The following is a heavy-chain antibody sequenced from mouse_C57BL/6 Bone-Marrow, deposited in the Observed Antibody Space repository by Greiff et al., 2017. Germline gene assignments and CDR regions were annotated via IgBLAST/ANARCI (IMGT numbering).Heavy chain of an antibody. CDR3: ARRGLWYPYYAMDY. J-gene: IGHJ4*01. CDR2: ISSGGSYT. CDR1: GFTFSSYG. Sequence: EVQLVESGGDLVKPGGSLKLSCAASGFTFSSYGMSWVRQTPDKRLAWVATISSGGSYTYYPDSVKGRFTISRDNAKNTLYLQMSSLQSEDTAMYYCARRGLWYPYYAMDYWGQGTSVTVSS. V-gene: IGHV5-6*01. D-gene: IGHD2-1*01.